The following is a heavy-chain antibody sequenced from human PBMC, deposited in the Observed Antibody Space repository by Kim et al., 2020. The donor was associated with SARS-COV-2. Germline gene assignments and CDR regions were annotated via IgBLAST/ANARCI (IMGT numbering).Heavy chain of an antibody. CDR3: ARDNRAGNYPDYPHYGMD. CDR2: IIPIFGLP. Sequence: SVKVSCKASGGSFTSYAISWVRLAPGHGLEWVGGIIPIFGLPNYAQKFQGRVSIATDESTTTAYMELRSLRAEDTAIYYCARDNRAGNYPDYPHYGMD. J-gene: IGHJ6*01. CDR1: GGSFTSYA. D-gene: IGHD3-16*02. V-gene: IGHV1-69*05.